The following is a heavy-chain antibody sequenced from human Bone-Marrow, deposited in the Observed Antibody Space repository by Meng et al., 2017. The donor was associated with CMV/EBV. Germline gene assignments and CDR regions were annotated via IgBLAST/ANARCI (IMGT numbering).Heavy chain of an antibody. D-gene: IGHD3-3*01. Sequence: SETLSLTCIVAGGSVSSGSNYWSWIRQPPGKGLEWIGYIYYSGSTNYNPSLKSRTTMSVDTSKNQFSLKLNSVTPEDTAVYYCARGYYDFWSGYYGLEGYYYYGMDVWGQGTTVTVSS. CDR2: IYYSGST. CDR1: GGSVSSGSNY. V-gene: IGHV4-61*01. J-gene: IGHJ6*02. CDR3: ARGYYDFWSGYYGLEGYYYYGMDV.